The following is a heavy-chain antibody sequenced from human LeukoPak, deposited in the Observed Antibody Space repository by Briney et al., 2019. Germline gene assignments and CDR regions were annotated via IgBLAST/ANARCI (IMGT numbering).Heavy chain of an antibody. J-gene: IGHJ4*02. CDR1: GGSISSYY. D-gene: IGHD3-10*01. V-gene: IGHV4-59*01. CDR2: IYYSGST. CDR3: ARDIGSGSSTSDY. Sequence: SETLSLTCTVSGGSISSYYWSWIRQPPGKGLEWIGYIYYSGSTNYNPSLKSRVTRSVDTSKNQFSLKLSSVTAADTAVYYCARDIGSGSSTSDYWGQGTLVTVSS.